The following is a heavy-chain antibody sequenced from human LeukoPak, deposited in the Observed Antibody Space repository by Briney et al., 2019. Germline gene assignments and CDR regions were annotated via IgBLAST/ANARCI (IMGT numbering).Heavy chain of an antibody. V-gene: IGHV3-23*01. CDR1: GFTFSSYA. D-gene: IGHD2-15*01. CDR3: AKDRCSGGSCYFDY. J-gene: IGHJ4*02. Sequence: GGSLRLSCAASGFTFSSYAMSWVRQAPGKGLEWVSAISGSGGSTYYADSGKGRFTISRDNSKNTLYLQMNSLRAEDTAVYYCAKDRCSGGSCYFDYWGQGTLVTVSS. CDR2: ISGSGGST.